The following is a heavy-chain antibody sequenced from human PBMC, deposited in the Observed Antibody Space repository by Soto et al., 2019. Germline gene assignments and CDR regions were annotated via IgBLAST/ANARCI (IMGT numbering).Heavy chain of an antibody. D-gene: IGHD2-21*02. J-gene: IGHJ1*01. CDR3: ARGDAEYFQH. CDR1: GGSISSYY. V-gene: IGHV4-59*01. Sequence: SETLSLTCTVSGGSISSYYWSWIRQPPGKGLEWIGYIYYSGSTNYNPSLKSRVTISVDTSKNQFSLKLSSVTAADTAVYYCARGDAEYFQHWDQGTLVTVSS. CDR2: IYYSGST.